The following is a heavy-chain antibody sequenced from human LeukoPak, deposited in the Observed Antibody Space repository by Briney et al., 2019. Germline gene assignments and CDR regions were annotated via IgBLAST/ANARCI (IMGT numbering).Heavy chain of an antibody. CDR2: IIPIFGTA. Sequence: SVKVSCKASGGTFSSYAISWVRQAPGQGLEWMGGIIPIFGTANYAQKFQGRVAITTDESTSTAYMELSSLRSEDTAVYYCARVDYDFWSGYYAPHGWFDPWGQGTLVTVSS. J-gene: IGHJ5*02. CDR3: ARVDYDFWSGYYAPHGWFDP. D-gene: IGHD3-3*01. CDR1: GGTFSSYA. V-gene: IGHV1-69*05.